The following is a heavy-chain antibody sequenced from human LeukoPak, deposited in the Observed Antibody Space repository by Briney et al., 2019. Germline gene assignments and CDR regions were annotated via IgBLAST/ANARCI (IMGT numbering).Heavy chain of an antibody. V-gene: IGHV3-21*01. CDR1: GFSFNSYS. CDR2: ITGHGTEM. D-gene: IGHD1-26*01. CDR3: AKVQSDIVGAVFFAFDV. Sequence: GGSLRLSCGVSGFSFNSYSMNWVRQAPGKGLEWVASITGHGTEMFYADSLRGRFTISRDNSKNSLCLQMNSLRVEDTAVYYCAKVQSDIVGAVFFAFDVWGQGTMVSVSS. J-gene: IGHJ3*01.